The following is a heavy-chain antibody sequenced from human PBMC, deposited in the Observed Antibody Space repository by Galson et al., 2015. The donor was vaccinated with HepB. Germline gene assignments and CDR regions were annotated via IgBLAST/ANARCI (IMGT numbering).Heavy chain of an antibody. V-gene: IGHV3-30*03. CDR2: ISYNGSNK. CDR1: GFTFSSYG. CDR3: ARDISLGDGMDV. J-gene: IGHJ6*01. Sequence: SLRLSCAASGFTFSSYGMHWVRQAPGKGLEWVAVISYNGSNKYYADSVKGRFTISRDNSKNTLYLQVNSLRAEDTAVYYCARDISLGDGMDVWGQGTTVTVSS.